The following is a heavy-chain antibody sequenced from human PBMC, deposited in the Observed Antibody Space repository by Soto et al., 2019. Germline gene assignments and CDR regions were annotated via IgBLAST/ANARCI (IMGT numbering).Heavy chain of an antibody. CDR2: IYHSGST. CDR3: SRVGGDVWNWFDP. Sequence: SETLSLTCAVSGGSISSGGYSWSWIRQPPGKGLEWIGYIYHSGSTYYNPSLKSRVTISVDRSKNQFSLKLSSVTAADTAVYYCSRVGGDVWNWFDPWGQGTLVTVSS. J-gene: IGHJ5*02. V-gene: IGHV4-30-2*01. CDR1: GGSISSGGYS. D-gene: IGHD2-21*02.